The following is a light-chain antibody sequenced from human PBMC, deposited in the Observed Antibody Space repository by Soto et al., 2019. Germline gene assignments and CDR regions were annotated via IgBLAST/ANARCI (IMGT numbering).Light chain of an antibody. CDR1: SSDVGDYNH. J-gene: IGLJ1*01. Sequence: QSVLTQTPSASGSPGQSVTISCTGTSSDVGDYNHVSWYQQHPGKAPKLMIYEVSKRPSGVPDRFSGSKSGNTASLTVFGLQAEDEADYYCSSYAGSSSNSYVFGTGTKVTVL. CDR3: SSYAGSSSNSYV. CDR2: EVS. V-gene: IGLV2-8*01.